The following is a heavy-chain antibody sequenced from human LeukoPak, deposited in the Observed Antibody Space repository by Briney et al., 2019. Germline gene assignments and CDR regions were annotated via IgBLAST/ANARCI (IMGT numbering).Heavy chain of an antibody. V-gene: IGHV3-33*01. CDR3: ARDELGYCSSTSCYPFDY. CDR2: IWYDGSNK. D-gene: IGHD2-2*01. CDR1: GFTFSSYG. J-gene: IGHJ4*02. Sequence: PGGSLRLSCAASGFTFSSYGMHWVRQAPGKGLEWEAVIWYDGSNKYYADSVKGRFTISRDNSKNTFYLQMNSLRAEDTAVYYCARDELGYCSSTSCYPFDYWGQGTLVTVSS.